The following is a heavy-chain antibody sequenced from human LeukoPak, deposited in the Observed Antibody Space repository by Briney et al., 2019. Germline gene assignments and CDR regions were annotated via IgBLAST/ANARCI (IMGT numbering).Heavy chain of an antibody. J-gene: IGHJ5*02. V-gene: IGHV4-59*08. CDR3: ARLAITMVRGVRFDP. CDR2: IYYSGST. CDR1: GGSISSYY. Sequence: PSETLSLTCTVSGGSISSYYWSWIRQPPGKGLEWIGYIYYSGSTNYNPSLKSRVTISVDTSKNQFSLKLSSVTAADTAAYYCARLAITMVRGVRFDPWGQGTLVTVSS. D-gene: IGHD3-10*01.